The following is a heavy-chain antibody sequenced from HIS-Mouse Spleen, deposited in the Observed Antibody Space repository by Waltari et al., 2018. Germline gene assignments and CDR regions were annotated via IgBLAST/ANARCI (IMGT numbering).Heavy chain of an antibody. CDR1: GFTFSSYG. J-gene: IGHJ4*02. Sequence: QVQLVESGGGVVQPGRSLRLSCAASGFTFSSYGMHWVRQAPGKWLEVLAVISYDGRTKYYADSVKGRFTISRDNSKNTLYLQMNSLRAEDTAVYYCARAPHDADYGVVFDYWGQGTLVTVSS. D-gene: IGHD4-17*01. V-gene: IGHV3-30*03. CDR2: ISYDGRTK. CDR3: ARAPHDADYGVVFDY.